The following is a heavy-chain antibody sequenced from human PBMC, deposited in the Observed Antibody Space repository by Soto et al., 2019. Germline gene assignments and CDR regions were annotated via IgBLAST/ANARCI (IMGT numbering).Heavy chain of an antibody. CDR2: IYTSGST. CDR1: GGSISSYY. V-gene: IGHV4-4*07. Sequence: QVQLQESGPGLVKPSETLSLTCTVSGGSISSYYWSWIRQPAGKGLEWIGRIYTSGSTNYNPSLKSRVTMPVDTSKNQFSLKLSSVTAADTAVYYCARDRDYSNPGDYYYYYGMDVWGQGTTVTVSS. CDR3: ARDRDYSNPGDYYYYYGMDV. J-gene: IGHJ6*02. D-gene: IGHD4-4*01.